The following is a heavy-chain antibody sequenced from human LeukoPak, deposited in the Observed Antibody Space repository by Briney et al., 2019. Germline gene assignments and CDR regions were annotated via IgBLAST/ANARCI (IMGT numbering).Heavy chain of an antibody. Sequence: GGSLRLPCSAPGFTFSSYEMNWVRQAPGRGLEWVSYISSSGSIIYYADSVKGRFTISRDDTKNSLYLQMNSLRAEDTAVYYGARGFTAATWGRRTLFTVS. D-gene: IGHD6-13*01. V-gene: IGHV3-48*03. CDR2: ISSSGSII. J-gene: IGHJ5*02. CDR3: ARGFTAAT. CDR1: GFTFSSYE.